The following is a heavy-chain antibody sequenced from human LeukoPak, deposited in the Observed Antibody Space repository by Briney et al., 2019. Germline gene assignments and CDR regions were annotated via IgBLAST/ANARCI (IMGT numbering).Heavy chain of an antibody. V-gene: IGHV1-2*02. Sequence: GASVTVSCKASGYTFAGYYMHWVRQAPGQGLEWMGWINPNSGGTNYAQKLQGRVTMTTDTSTSTAYMELRSLRSDDTAVYYCARPRCVSSGWHTAIPCYYYYYMDVWGKGTTVTVSS. CDR2: INPNSGGT. D-gene: IGHD6-19*01. CDR1: GYTFAGYY. J-gene: IGHJ6*03. CDR3: ARPRCVSSGWHTAIPCYYYYYMDV.